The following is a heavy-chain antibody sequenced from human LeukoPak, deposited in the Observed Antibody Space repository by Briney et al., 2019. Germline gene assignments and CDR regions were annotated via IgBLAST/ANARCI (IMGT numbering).Heavy chain of an antibody. J-gene: IGHJ6*02. CDR3: ARDRVVVLSLYYYYGMDV. CDR2: IIPIFGTA. D-gene: IGHD3-22*01. V-gene: IGHV1-69*13. Sequence: SVKVSCKASGYTFTSYYMHWVRQAPGQGLEWMGGIIPIFGTANYAQKFQGRVTITADESTSTAYMELSSLRSEDTAVYYCARDRVVVLSLYYYYGMDVWGQGTTVTVSS. CDR1: GYTFTSYY.